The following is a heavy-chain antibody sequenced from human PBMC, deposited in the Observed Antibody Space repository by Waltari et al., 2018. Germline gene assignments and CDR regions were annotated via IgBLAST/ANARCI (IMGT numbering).Heavy chain of an antibody. D-gene: IGHD2-21*02. CDR3: ARRVVTTGGVDY. Sequence: QLQLQESGPRLVRPSETLSLTCTVSGGSISSTTYYWAWIRQTPGKGLEWIGYIHYSGNTYYNPSLRSRVTISVDTSKNQFSLNLRSVTAADMAVYYCARRVVTTGGVDYWGQGTLVTVSS. CDR2: IHYSGNT. J-gene: IGHJ4*02. V-gene: IGHV4-39*07. CDR1: GGSISSTTYY.